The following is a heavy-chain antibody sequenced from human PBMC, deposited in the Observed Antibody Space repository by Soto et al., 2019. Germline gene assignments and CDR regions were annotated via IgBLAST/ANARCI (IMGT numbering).Heavy chain of an antibody. J-gene: IGHJ4*02. CDR1: GASIRSDAYY. D-gene: IGHD6-6*01. V-gene: IGHV4-30-4*01. Sequence: KPSETLSLTCTVSGASIRSDAYYWSWIRQPPWKGLEWIGYIYYNGRTDYNPSLKSRIFISIDTSKNQFSLNLNSVSAADTAMYYCARDRSNSPDYFDIWGPGTLVT. CDR2: IYYNGRT. CDR3: ARDRSNSPDYFDI.